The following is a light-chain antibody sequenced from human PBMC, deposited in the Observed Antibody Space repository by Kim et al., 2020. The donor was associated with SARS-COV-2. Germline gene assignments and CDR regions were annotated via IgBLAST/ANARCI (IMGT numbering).Light chain of an antibody. Sequence: VNPKEKVAITCRASQNIDNDLHWYQQRPDQSPNLLIKYASQSLSGVPSRFRGSGSGTVFTLTIDSLEPEDVATYFCHQTSRLPITFGQGTRLEIK. CDR2: YAS. CDR3: HQTSRLPIT. J-gene: IGKJ5*01. CDR1: QNIDND. V-gene: IGKV6-21*01.